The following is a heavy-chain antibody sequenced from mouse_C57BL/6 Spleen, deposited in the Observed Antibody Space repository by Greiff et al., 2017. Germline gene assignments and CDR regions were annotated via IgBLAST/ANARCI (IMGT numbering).Heavy chain of an antibody. D-gene: IGHD1-1*01. CDR1: GYAFTNYL. CDR3: ARGGYGSSDAWFAY. CDR2: INPGSGGT. Sequence: QVQLQQSGAELVRPGTSVKVSCKASGYAFTNYLIEWVKQRPGQGLEWIGVINPGSGGTNYNEKFKGKATLTADKSSSTAYMQLSSLTSEDSAVYFCARGGYGSSDAWFAYWGQGTLVTVSA. J-gene: IGHJ3*01. V-gene: IGHV1-54*01.